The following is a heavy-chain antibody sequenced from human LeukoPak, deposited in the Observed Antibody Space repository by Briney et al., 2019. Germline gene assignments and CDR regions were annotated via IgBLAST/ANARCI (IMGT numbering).Heavy chain of an antibody. CDR2: IIPILGIA. CDR1: GGTFSSYT. V-gene: IGHV1-69*02. CDR3: ARFRETTVAPDAFDI. D-gene: IGHD4-11*01. J-gene: IGHJ3*02. Sequence: SVKVSCKASGGTFSSYTISWVRQAPGQGLEWMGRIIPILGIANYAQRFQGRVTITADKSTSTAYMELSSLRSEDTAVYYCARFRETTVAPDAFDIWGQGTMVTVSS.